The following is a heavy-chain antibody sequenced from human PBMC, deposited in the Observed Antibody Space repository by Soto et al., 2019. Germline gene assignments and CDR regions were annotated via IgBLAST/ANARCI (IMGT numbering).Heavy chain of an antibody. CDR2: ICNSERT. Sequence: LSLTCTLPRGSVTTYHWSCIRQSPGNGLERIGYICNSERTDYNPSLQTRVTISVHTSKNQFALRLTSVTASDAAFYYCVYGDSLGPIDSWGQGTLVTVSS. V-gene: IGHV4-59*02. D-gene: IGHD2-21*02. J-gene: IGHJ4*02. CDR1: RGSVTTYH. CDR3: VYGDSLGPIDS.